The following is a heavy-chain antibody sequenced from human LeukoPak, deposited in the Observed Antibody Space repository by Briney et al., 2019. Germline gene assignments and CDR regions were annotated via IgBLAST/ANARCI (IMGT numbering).Heavy chain of an antibody. CDR3: AREDIVVVPAAPPIKFFDY. D-gene: IGHD2-2*01. J-gene: IGHJ4*02. CDR1: GGSISSGDYY. Sequence: PSQTLSLTCTVSGGSISSGDYYWSWIRQPPGKGLEWIGYIYYSESTYYNPSLKSRVTISVDTSKNQFSLKLSSVTAADTAVYYCAREDIVVVPAAPPIKFFDYWGQGTLVTVSS. V-gene: IGHV4-30-4*08. CDR2: IYYSEST.